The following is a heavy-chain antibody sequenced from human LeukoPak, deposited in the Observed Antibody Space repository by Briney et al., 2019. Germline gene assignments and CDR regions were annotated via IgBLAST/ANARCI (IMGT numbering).Heavy chain of an antibody. CDR3: ARDMIVPGRVEY. V-gene: IGHV3-21*01. CDR2: ISSSSSYI. D-gene: IGHD3-22*01. J-gene: IGHJ4*02. CDR1: GFTFSSYS. Sequence: PGGSLRLSCAASGFTFSSYSMNWVRQAPGKGLEWVSSISSSSSYIYYADSMKGRFTISRDNAKNSLYLQMNSLRAEDTAVYYCARDMIVPGRVEYWGQGTLVTVSS.